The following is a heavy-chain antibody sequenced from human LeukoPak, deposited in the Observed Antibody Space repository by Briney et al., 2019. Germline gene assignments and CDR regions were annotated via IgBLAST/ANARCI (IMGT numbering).Heavy chain of an antibody. Sequence: GGSLRLSCAASGFTFSSYGMHWVRQAPGKGLEWVAFIRYDGSNKYYADSVKGRFTISRDNSKNTLYLQMNSLRAEDTAVYYCTKRGSYDSSGYYSNKGEFDYWGQGTLVTVSS. CDR2: IRYDGSNK. V-gene: IGHV3-30*02. CDR1: GFTFSSYG. J-gene: IGHJ4*02. D-gene: IGHD3-22*01. CDR3: TKRGSYDSSGYYSNKGEFDY.